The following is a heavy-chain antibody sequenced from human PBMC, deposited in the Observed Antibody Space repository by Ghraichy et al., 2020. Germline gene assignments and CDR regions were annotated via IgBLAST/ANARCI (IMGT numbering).Heavy chain of an antibody. Sequence: GGSLRLSCAASGFTFSSYGMHWVRQAPGKGLEWVAVISYDGSNKYYADSVKGRFTISRDNSKNTLYLQMNSLRAEDTAVYYCAKDRALDDYGGNSGAITSMGMDYWGQGTLVTVSS. J-gene: IGHJ4*02. CDR1: GFTFSSYG. V-gene: IGHV3-30*18. CDR3: AKDRALDDYGGNSGAITSMGMDY. CDR2: ISYDGSNK. D-gene: IGHD4-23*01.